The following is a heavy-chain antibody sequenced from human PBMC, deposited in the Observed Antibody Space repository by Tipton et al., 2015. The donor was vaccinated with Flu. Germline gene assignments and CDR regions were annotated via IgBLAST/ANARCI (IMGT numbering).Heavy chain of an antibody. CDR1: GGSISSYY. Sequence: TLSLTCTVSGGSISSYYWNWIRQPPGKGLEWIGYIYYSGSTNYNPSLKSRVTISVDTSKNQFSLKLSSVTAADTAVYYCARDGPYCGGGCYFDIWGQGTMVTVSS. CDR3: ARDGPYCGGGCYFDI. V-gene: IGHV4-59*01. D-gene: IGHD2-21*01. J-gene: IGHJ3*02. CDR2: IYYSGST.